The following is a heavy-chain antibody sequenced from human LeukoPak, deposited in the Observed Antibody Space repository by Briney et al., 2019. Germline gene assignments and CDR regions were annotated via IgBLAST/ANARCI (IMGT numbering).Heavy chain of an antibody. J-gene: IGHJ5*02. D-gene: IGHD1-26*01. CDR1: GYTFTSYY. CDR2: INPSGGST. V-gene: IGHV1-46*01. Sequence: ASVKVSCKASGYTFTSYYMHWVRQAPGQGLEWMGIINPSGGSTSYAQKFQGRVTMTRDTSTSTVYMELSSLRSEDTAVYYCARDGNTFGGSYPEYNWFDPWGQGTLVTVSS. CDR3: ARDGNTFGGSYPEYNWFDP.